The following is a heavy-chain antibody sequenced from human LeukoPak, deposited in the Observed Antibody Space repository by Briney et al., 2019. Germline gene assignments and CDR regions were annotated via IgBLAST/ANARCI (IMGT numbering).Heavy chain of an antibody. CDR2: ISVYKGNT. D-gene: IGHD5-18*01. CDR3: ARSRDSYGYYFDY. Sequence: ASVKVSCKASGYTFTRFGFSWVRQAPGQGLEWMGWISVYKGNTNYAQKFQGRVTMATDTSTTTAYMEVRSLRSDDTAVYYCARSRDSYGYYFDYWGQGTLVTVSS. V-gene: IGHV1-18*01. CDR1: GYTFTRFG. J-gene: IGHJ4*02.